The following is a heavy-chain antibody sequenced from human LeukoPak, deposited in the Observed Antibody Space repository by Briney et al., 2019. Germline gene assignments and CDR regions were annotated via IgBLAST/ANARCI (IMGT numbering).Heavy chain of an antibody. Sequence: GGSLRLSCAASGFTFSSYGMHWVRQAPGKGLEWVAFIRNDGSTKYYADSVKGPFTISRDNSKNTLYLQINSLRAEDTAVYYCARNGPDYGDYGDPYYYYRMDVWVQGTTVTVSS. CDR2: IRNDGSTK. CDR1: GFTFSSYG. D-gene: IGHD4-17*01. J-gene: IGHJ6*02. V-gene: IGHV3-30*02. CDR3: ARNGPDYGDYGDPYYYYRMDV.